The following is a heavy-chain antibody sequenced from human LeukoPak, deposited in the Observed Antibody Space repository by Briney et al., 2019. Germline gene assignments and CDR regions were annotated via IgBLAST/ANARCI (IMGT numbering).Heavy chain of an antibody. CDR2: ISSSGSTI. Sequence: PGGSLRLSCAASGFTFSDYYMSWIRQAPGEGLEWVSYISSSGSTIYYADSVKGRFTISRDNAKNSLYLQMNSLRAEDTAVYYCARALYYYDSSGYYPLDYWGQGTLVTVSS. J-gene: IGHJ4*02. V-gene: IGHV3-11*04. CDR3: ARALYYYDSSGYYPLDY. CDR1: GFTFSDYY. D-gene: IGHD3-22*01.